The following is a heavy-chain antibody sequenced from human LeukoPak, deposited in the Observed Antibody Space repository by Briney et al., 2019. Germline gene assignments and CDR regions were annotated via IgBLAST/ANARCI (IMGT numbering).Heavy chain of an antibody. Sequence: SETLSLTCTVSGYSISSGYYWGWIRQPPGKGLEWIGSIYHSGSTYYNPSPKSRVTISVDTSKNQFSLKLSSVTAADTAVYYCARALIGYMDVWGKGTTVTVSS. CDR2: IYHSGST. CDR3: ARALIGYMDV. CDR1: GYSISSGYY. V-gene: IGHV4-38-2*02. J-gene: IGHJ6*03.